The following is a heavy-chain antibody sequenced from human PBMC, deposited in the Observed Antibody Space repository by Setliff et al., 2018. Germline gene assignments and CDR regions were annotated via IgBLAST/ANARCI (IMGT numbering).Heavy chain of an antibody. D-gene: IGHD6-19*01. CDR3: ARASSGWYSAYYYYMDV. J-gene: IGHJ6*03. V-gene: IGHV4-59*01. Sequence: SETLSLTCTVSGGSITSDYWSWIRQPPGKGLEWIGYMYNSGSTNYNPSLKSRVTISVDTSKNQFSLKLNSVTAADTATYYCARASSGWYSAYYYYMDVWGKGTTVTVSS. CDR1: GGSITSDY. CDR2: MYNSGST.